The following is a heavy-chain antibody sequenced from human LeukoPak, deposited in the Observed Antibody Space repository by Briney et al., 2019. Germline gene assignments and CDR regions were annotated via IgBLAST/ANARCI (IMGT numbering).Heavy chain of an antibody. D-gene: IGHD2-2*01. CDR3: AREEAIVVVPAAIGDV. Sequence: GSLRLSCAASGFTFSSYSMNWVRQPPGKGLEWIGSIYYSGSTYYNPSLKSRVTISVDTSKNQFSLKLSSVTAADTAVYYCAREEAIVVVPAAIGDVWGQGTTVTVSS. CDR1: GFTFSSYS. J-gene: IGHJ6*02. V-gene: IGHV4-39*07. CDR2: IYYSGST.